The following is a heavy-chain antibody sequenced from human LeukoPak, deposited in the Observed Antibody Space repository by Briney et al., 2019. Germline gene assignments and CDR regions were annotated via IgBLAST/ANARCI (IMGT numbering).Heavy chain of an antibody. CDR1: GFTFSSYA. CDR3: AKDLRDYYGTGH. J-gene: IGHJ4*02. Sequence: GGSLRLSCAASGFTFSSYAMSWVRQAPGKGLEWVSGITSCGTNTYYADSVKGRFTISRDNSKNMLYLQMNSLRAEDTAVYYCAKDLRDYYGTGHWGQGTLVTVSS. D-gene: IGHD3-10*01. V-gene: IGHV3-23*01. CDR2: ITSCGTNT.